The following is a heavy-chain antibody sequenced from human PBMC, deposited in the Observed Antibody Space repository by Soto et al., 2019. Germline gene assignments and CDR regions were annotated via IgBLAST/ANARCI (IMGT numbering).Heavy chain of an antibody. CDR2: IYFNGNT. V-gene: IGHV4-39*01. J-gene: IGHJ4*01. CDR3: ARQGSY. Sequence: SETLSLTCNVSGVSIIDTSYYWGWIRQPPGKGLEWIGTIYFNGNTFYNPSLKSRLTISVDASKNQISLRLTSVTAADTAVYYCARQGSYWGHGTLVTVSS. CDR1: GVSIIDTSYY.